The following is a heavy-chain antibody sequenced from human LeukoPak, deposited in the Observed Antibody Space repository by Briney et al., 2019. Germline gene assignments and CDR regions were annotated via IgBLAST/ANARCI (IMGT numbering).Heavy chain of an antibody. V-gene: IGHV3-23*01. J-gene: IGHJ4*02. CDR1: GFTFSSSA. CDR3: AKGGSSFDY. CDR2: ISGSGGST. Sequence: GGSLRLSCAASGFTFSSSAMSWVRQVPGKGLEWVSGISGSGGSTYYADSVKGRFTISRDNSKNTLYLQMNSLRAEDTAVYFCAKGGSSFDYWGQGTLVTVSS. D-gene: IGHD1-26*01.